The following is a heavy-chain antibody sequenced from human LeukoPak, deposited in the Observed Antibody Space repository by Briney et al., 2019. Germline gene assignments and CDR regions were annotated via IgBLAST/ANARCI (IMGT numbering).Heavy chain of an antibody. J-gene: IGHJ4*02. CDR3: AKGPGQVFDY. V-gene: IGHV3-23*01. CDR1: GFTFSSYS. CDR2: ISGSGGST. Sequence: GGSLRLFCGASGFTFSSYSMNWVRQAPGKGLEWVSAISGSGGSTYYADSVKGRFTISRDNSKNTLYLQMNSLRAEDTAVYYCAKGPGQVFDYWGQGTLVTVSS.